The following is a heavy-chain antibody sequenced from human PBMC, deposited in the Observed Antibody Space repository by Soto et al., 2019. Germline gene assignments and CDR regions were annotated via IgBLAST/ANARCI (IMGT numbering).Heavy chain of an antibody. D-gene: IGHD3-10*01. CDR2: INPGSGNT. CDR3: ARVGVSYGSGSYYPWDYYYMDV. V-gene: IGHV1-46*01. J-gene: IGHJ6*03. Sequence: ASVKVSCKASGYTFTSYYMHWVRQAPGQGLEWMGIINPGSGNTSYAQKFQGRVTMNRNTSISTAYMELSSLRSDDTAVYYCARVGVSYGSGSYYPWDYYYMDVWGKGTTVTVSS. CDR1: GYTFTSYY.